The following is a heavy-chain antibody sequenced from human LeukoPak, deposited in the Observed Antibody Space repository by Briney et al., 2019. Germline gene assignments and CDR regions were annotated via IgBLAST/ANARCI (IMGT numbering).Heavy chain of an antibody. D-gene: IGHD3-16*01. Sequence: SGGSLRLSCAASGFSFSNAWMSWVRQAPGKGLECVGRIKSKTEGGTTDYAAPVKGRFTISRDDLKNTLYLQMDSLKAEDAAIYYCATGGGTYDYWGQGTLVTVSS. CDR1: GFSFSNAW. J-gene: IGHJ4*02. CDR2: IKSKTEGGTT. V-gene: IGHV3-15*01. CDR3: ATGGGTYDY.